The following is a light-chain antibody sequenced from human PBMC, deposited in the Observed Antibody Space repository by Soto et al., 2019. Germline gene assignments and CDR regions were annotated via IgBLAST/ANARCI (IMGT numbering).Light chain of an antibody. CDR3: QPNDTSLSALYV. CDR2: GNS. CDR1: SSNIGAGYD. J-gene: IGLJ1*01. Sequence: QSVLTQPPSVSGAPGQRVTISCTGSSSNIGAGYDVHWYQQLPGTAPKLLIYGNSNRPSGVPDRFSGSKSGTSASLAITGLRAEDEADYYSQPNDTSLSALYVFGTGPKLTVL. V-gene: IGLV1-40*01.